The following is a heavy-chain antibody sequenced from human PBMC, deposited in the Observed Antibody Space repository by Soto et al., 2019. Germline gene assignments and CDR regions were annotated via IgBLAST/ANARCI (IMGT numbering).Heavy chain of an antibody. V-gene: IGHV3-74*01. J-gene: IGHJ4*02. CDR1: GFTFSSYW. Sequence: GGPLRLSCVASGFTFSSYWMHWVRQVPGKGLVWVSRINSDGSSTSYADSVKGRFTISRDNAKNTLYLQMNSLRVEDTAVYYCARGRGSYAYFDYWGQGTLVTVSS. CDR3: ARGRGSYAYFDY. D-gene: IGHD1-26*01. CDR2: INSDGSST.